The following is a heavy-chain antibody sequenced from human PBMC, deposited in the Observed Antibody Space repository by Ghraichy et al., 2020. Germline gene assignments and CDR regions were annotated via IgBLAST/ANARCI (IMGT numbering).Heavy chain of an antibody. CDR3: ARVVTPRYYYYGMDV. D-gene: IGHD4-23*01. J-gene: IGHJ6*02. CDR1: GGTFSSYA. V-gene: IGHV1-69*04. CDR2: IIPILGIA. Sequence: SVKVSCKASGGTFSSYAISWVRQAPGQGLEWMGRIIPILGIANYAQKFQGRVTITADKSTSTAYMELSSLRSEDTAVYYCARVVTPRYYYYGMDVWGQGTTVTVSS.